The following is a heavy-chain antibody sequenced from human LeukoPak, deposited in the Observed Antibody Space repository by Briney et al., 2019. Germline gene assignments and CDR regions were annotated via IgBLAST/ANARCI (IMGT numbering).Heavy chain of an antibody. CDR3: ARRPGSGSENYIDP. Sequence: GGSLRLSCAASGFTVRDNQLTWVRQAPGKGLEWVSAIFPGGSTYYADSVKGRFIIFRDTSENTLDLQMNSLRAEDTAVYYCARRPGSGSENYIDPWGQGILVTVSS. CDR2: IFPGGST. D-gene: IGHD3-10*01. J-gene: IGHJ5*02. CDR1: GFTVRDNQ. V-gene: IGHV3-66*02.